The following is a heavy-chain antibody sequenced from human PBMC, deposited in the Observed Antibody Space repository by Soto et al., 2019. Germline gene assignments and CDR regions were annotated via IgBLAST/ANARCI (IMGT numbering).Heavy chain of an antibody. J-gene: IGHJ5*02. CDR1: GFTFSSYA. Sequence: EVQLLESGGGLVQPGGSLRLSCAASGFTFSSYAMIWVRQAPGKGLEWVSAISGSGGSTYYADSVKGRFTISRDNSKNTLYLQMNSLRAEDTAVYYCAKAPSDYGDYYNWFDPWGQGTLVTVSS. V-gene: IGHV3-23*01. CDR3: AKAPSDYGDYYNWFDP. CDR2: ISGSGGST. D-gene: IGHD4-17*01.